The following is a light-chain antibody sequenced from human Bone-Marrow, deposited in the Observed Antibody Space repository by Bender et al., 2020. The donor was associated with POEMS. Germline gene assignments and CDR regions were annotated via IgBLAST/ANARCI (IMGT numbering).Light chain of an antibody. CDR3: SAWDDSLSGWV. Sequence: NFMLTQPHSVSESPGKTVTISCTRSSGSIASTFVQWYQQRPGSSPTTVIYEDDKRPSGVPDRFSASKSGTSASLAISELQSEDEALYYCSAWDDSLSGWVVGGGTKLTVL. V-gene: IGLV6-57*01. CDR1: SGSIASTF. J-gene: IGLJ3*02. CDR2: EDD.